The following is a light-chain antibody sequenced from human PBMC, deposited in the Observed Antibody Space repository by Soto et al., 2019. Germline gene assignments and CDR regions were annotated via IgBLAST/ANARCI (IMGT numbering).Light chain of an antibody. J-gene: IGLJ3*02. V-gene: IGLV1-36*01. Sequence: QSVLTQPPSVSEAPGQRFTISWSGSNVGNKPVNWYQQLPGKAPKLLLYYDDMLSSGVSDRLSGSKSGTSASLAISGLQNDDEGDYYCAIWEDSVEGWVFGGATKLTVL. CDR1: NVGNKP. CDR3: AIWEDSVEGWV. CDR2: YDD.